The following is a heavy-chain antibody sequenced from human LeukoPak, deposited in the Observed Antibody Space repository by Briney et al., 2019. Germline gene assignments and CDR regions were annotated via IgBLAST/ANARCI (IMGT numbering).Heavy chain of an antibody. J-gene: IGHJ3*02. V-gene: IGHV4-59*08. CDR3: ARLKPIVVRSAFDI. CDR1: GGSISSYY. CDR2: IYYSGST. D-gene: IGHD3-22*01. Sequence: SETLSLTCTVSGGSISSYYWSWIRQPPGKGLEWIGYIYYSGSTNYNPSLKSRVTISVDTSKNQFSLKLSSVTAADTAVYYCARLKPIVVRSAFDIWGQGTMVTVSS.